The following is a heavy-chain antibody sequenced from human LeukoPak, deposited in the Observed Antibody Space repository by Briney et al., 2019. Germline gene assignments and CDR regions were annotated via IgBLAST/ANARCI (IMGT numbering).Heavy chain of an antibody. Sequence: SVKVSCKASGGTFISYAISWVRQAPGQGLEWMGGIIPIFGTANYAQKFQGRVTITADESTSTAYMELSSLRSEDTAVYYCARDPPYSGYDYYFDYWGQGTLVTVSS. CDR1: GGTFISYA. D-gene: IGHD5-12*01. J-gene: IGHJ4*02. CDR2: IIPIFGTA. V-gene: IGHV1-69*13. CDR3: ARDPPYSGYDYYFDY.